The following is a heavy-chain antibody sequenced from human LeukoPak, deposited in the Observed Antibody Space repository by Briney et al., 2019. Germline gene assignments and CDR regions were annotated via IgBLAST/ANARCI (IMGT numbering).Heavy chain of an antibody. J-gene: IGHJ4*02. CDR3: ARRLAVTGKYYFDY. CDR2: IYHSGST. CDR1: GGSIRSYY. Sequence: SETLSLTCTVSGGSIRSYYWSWIRQPPGKGLEWIGYIYHSGSTDYNPSLQSRVSISVDTSNNQFSLKLNSVTAADTAVYYCARRLAVTGKYYFDYWGQGALVTVSS. D-gene: IGHD6-19*01. V-gene: IGHV4-59*08.